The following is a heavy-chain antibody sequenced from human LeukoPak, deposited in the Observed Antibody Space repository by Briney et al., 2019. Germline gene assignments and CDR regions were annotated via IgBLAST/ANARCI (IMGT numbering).Heavy chain of an antibody. CDR2: ISAYNGNT. D-gene: IGHD3-16*01. Sequence: ASVKVSCKASGYTFTSYGISRVRQAPGQGLEWMGWISAYNGNTNYAQKLQGRVTMTTDASTSTAYMELRSLRSDDTAVYYCARPIAGDYAMDVWGKGTTVTVSS. V-gene: IGHV1-18*01. CDR3: ARPIAGDYAMDV. J-gene: IGHJ6*03. CDR1: GYTFTSYG.